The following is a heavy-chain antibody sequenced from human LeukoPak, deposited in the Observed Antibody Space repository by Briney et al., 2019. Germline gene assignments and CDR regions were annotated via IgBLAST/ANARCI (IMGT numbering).Heavy chain of an antibody. Sequence: PGGSLRLPCAASGFTFSSHWMHWVRQAPGKGLVWVSRINSDGSSTNYADAVKGRFTVSRDNAKNTLYLQVNSLRAEDTAVYYCAAHIVVVPAAMPVYWGQGTLVTVSS. CDR1: GFTFSSHW. V-gene: IGHV3-74*01. J-gene: IGHJ4*02. CDR2: INSDGSST. D-gene: IGHD2-2*01. CDR3: AAHIVVVPAAMPVY.